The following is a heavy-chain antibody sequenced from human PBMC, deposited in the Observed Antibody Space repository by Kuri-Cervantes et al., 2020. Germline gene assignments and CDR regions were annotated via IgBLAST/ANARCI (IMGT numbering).Heavy chain of an antibody. CDR2: IYHSGST. CDR3: ARETTDTAMFYYNYGMDV. J-gene: IGHJ6*02. Sequence: GSLRLSCAVSGGSISSSNWWSWVRQPPGKGLEWIGEIYHSGSTYYNPSLKSRVTISVDTSKNQFSLKLSSVTAADTAVYYCARETTDTAMFYYNYGMDVWGQGTTVTGSS. CDR1: GGSISSSNW. D-gene: IGHD5-18*01. V-gene: IGHV4-4*02.